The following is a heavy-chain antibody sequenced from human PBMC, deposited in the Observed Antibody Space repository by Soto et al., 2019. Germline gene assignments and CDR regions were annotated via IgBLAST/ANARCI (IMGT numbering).Heavy chain of an antibody. CDR2: IYHSGRT. J-gene: IGHJ4*02. CDR1: GGSIRSGDYY. CDR3: ARHFGNYGDWAFDF. D-gene: IGHD4-17*01. V-gene: IGHV4-30-4*01. Sequence: SETLSLTCTVSGGSIRSGDYYWSWIRQSPGKGLEWIGFIYHSGRTYYNPSLRSRVTISVDTSRDQFSLNLNSVTAADTAVYYCARHFGNYGDWAFDFWGQGTLVTVSS.